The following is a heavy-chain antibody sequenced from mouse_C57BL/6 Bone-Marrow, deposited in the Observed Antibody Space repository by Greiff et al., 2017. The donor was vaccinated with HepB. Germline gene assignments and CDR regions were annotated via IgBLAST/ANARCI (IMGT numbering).Heavy chain of an antibody. CDR1: GYTFTSYW. CDR2: IYPGSGST. Sequence: QVHVKQPGAELVKPGASVKMSCKASGYTFTSYWITWVKQRPGQGLEWIGDIYPGSGSTNYNEKFKSKATLTVDTSSSTAYMQLSSLTSEDSAVYYCASPHYYGSSTDYWGQGTTLTVSS. D-gene: IGHD1-1*01. V-gene: IGHV1-55*01. CDR3: ASPHYYGSSTDY. J-gene: IGHJ2*01.